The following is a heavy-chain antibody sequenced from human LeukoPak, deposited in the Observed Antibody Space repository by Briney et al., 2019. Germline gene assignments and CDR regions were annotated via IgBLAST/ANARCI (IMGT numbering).Heavy chain of an antibody. J-gene: IGHJ4*02. Sequence: GGSLRLSCAASGFTVSSNYMSWVRQAPGKGLEWVSVIYSGGSTYYADSVKGRFTISRDNSKNTLYLQMNSLRAEDTAVYYCARAFSSGWDTRAPFDYWGQGTLVTVSS. D-gene: IGHD6-19*01. CDR1: GFTVSSNY. CDR3: ARAFSSGWDTRAPFDY. CDR2: IYSGGST. V-gene: IGHV3-53*01.